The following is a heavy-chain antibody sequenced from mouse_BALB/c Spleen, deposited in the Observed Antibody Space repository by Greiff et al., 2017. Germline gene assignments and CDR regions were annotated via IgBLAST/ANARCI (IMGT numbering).Heavy chain of an antibody. CDR1: GFTFSSYG. CDR3: ARRGDDYAMDY. CDR2: ISSGGSYT. J-gene: IGHJ4*01. V-gene: IGHV5-6*02. Sequence: EVNLVESGGDLVKPGGSLKLSCAASGFTFSSYGMSWVRQTPDKRLEWVATISSGGSYTYYPDSVKGRFTISRDKAKNTLYLQMSSLKSEDTAMYYCARRGDDYAMDYWGQGTSVTVSS.